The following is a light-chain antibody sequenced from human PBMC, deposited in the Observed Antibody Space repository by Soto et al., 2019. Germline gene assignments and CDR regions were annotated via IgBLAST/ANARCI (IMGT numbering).Light chain of an antibody. CDR1: QSISGY. CDR3: QQSYSGPPT. V-gene: IGKV1-39*01. CDR2: TAS. J-gene: IGKJ2*01. Sequence: DIQLTQSPSSLAASIGDRVTITYRASQSISGYLNWYQQKPGKAPRLLIYTASTLQSGVPSRFGGSGSGTDFTLTISSLQAEDFATFYCQQSYSGPPTFGQGTKVDIK.